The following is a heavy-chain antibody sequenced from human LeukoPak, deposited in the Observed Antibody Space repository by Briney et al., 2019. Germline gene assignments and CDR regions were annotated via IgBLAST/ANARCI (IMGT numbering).Heavy chain of an antibody. D-gene: IGHD3-22*01. CDR3: ARPGLYYYDSSGTAFDI. V-gene: IGHV4-39*01. CDR2: IYYSGST. CDR1: GGSISSSSYY. Sequence: SETLSLTCTVSGGSISSSSYYWGWIRQPPGKGLEWIGSIYYSGSTYYNPSLKSRFTISVYTSKNQFSLKLSSVTAADTAVYYCARPGLYYYDSSGTAFDIWGQGTMVTVSS. J-gene: IGHJ3*02.